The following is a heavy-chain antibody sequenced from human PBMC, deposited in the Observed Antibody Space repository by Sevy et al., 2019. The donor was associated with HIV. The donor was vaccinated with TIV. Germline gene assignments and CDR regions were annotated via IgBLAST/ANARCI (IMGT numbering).Heavy chain of an antibody. CDR3: ARDGKTVTIAYYYYYGMDV. V-gene: IGHV3-48*02. CDR1: GFTFSSYS. Sequence: GGSLRLSCAASGFTFSSYSMNWVRQAPGKGLGWVSYISSSSSTIYYADSVKGRFTISRDNAKNSLYLQMNSLRDEDTAVYYCARDGKTVTIAYYYYYGMDVWGQGTTVTVSS. D-gene: IGHD4-17*01. CDR2: ISSSSSTI. J-gene: IGHJ6*02.